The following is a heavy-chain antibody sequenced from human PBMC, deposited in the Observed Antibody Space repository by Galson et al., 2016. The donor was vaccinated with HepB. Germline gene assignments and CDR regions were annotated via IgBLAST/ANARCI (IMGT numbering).Heavy chain of an antibody. CDR1: GYTFSSYG. CDR2: IGGSNGNT. CDR3: ARGSPSFYYGMDI. Sequence: SVKVSCKAFGYTFSSYGISWVRQAPGQGLEWMGWIGGSNGNTQYTQVLQGRVTMTTDTSTSTAYMELRSLRSDDTAVFYCARGSPSFYYGMDIWGQGTTVTGSS. V-gene: IGHV1-18*01. J-gene: IGHJ6*02.